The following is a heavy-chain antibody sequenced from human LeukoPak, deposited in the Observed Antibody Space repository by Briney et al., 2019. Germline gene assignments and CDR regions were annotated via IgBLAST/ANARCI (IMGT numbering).Heavy chain of an antibody. CDR2: IYSGGST. CDR1: GFTVSSYY. J-gene: IGHJ4*02. Sequence: GGSLRLSCAASGFTVSSYYMSWVRQAPGRGLEWVSVIYSGGSTYYADSVKGGFTISRDNSKNTLYLQMNSLRAEDTAVYYCARLRWYLFDSWGQGTLVTVSS. CDR3: ARLRWYLFDS. D-gene: IGHD4-23*01. V-gene: IGHV3-53*01.